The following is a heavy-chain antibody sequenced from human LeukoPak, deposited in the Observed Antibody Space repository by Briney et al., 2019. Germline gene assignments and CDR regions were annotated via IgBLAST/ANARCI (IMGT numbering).Heavy chain of an antibody. CDR1: GGSFSGYY. V-gene: IGHV4-34*01. CDR2: INHSGST. Sequence: SETLSLTCAVYGGSFSGYYWSWIRQPPGKGLEWIGEINHSGSTNYNPSLKSRVTISVDTSKNQFSLKLSSVTAADTAVYYCARVGGTNYFDYWGQGTLVTVSS. J-gene: IGHJ4*02. CDR3: ARVGGTNYFDY. D-gene: IGHD1-14*01.